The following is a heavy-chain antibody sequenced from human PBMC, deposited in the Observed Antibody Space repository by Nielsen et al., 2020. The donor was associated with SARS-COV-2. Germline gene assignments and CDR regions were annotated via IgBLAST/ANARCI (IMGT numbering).Heavy chain of an antibody. CDR2: INPSGGST. J-gene: IGHJ6*02. CDR3: ARYCSSTSCYAGGKYYYYGMDV. D-gene: IGHD2-2*01. Sequence: VRQMPGKGLEWMGIINPSGGSTSYAQKFQGRVTMTRDTSTSTVYMELSSLRSEDTAVYYCARYCSSTSCYAGGKYYYYGMDVWGQGTTVTVSS. V-gene: IGHV1-46*01.